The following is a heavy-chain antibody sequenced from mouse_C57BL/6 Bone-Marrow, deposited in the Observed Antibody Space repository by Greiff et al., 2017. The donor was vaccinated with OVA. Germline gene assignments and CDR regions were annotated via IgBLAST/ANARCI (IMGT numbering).Heavy chain of an antibody. Sequence: QVQLQQPGTELVKPGASVKLSCKASGYTFTSYWMHWVKQRPGQGLEWIGNINPSNGGTNYNEKFKSKATLTVDKSSSTAYMQLSSLTSEDAAVYFCARSGYFYAMDYWGQGTSVTVSS. CDR1: GYTFTSYW. J-gene: IGHJ4*01. CDR2: INPSNGGT. D-gene: IGHD2-3*01. V-gene: IGHV1-53*01. CDR3: ARSGYFYAMDY.